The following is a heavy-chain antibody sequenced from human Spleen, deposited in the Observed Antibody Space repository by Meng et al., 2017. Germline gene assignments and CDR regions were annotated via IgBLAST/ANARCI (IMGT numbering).Heavy chain of an antibody. CDR1: GITITKAR. CDR2: IERKSDGGTT. V-gene: IGHV3-15*04. CDR3: TGHTDY. Sequence: GESLKISCAASGITITKARMSWVRQAPGKGLEWVGHIERKSDGGTTTYAAAVKGRFTISRDDSKNTVFLQMNSLKTEDTAVYYCTGHTDYWGQGALVTVSS. J-gene: IGHJ4*02.